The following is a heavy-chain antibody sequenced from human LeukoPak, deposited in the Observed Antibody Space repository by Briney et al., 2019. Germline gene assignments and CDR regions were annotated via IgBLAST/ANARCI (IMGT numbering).Heavy chain of an antibody. CDR3: ARGYYYDTKGGYYRYFDL. Sequence: RASVNVSCKASEYIFSGHYMHWVRQAPGQGLEWMGWINPKSGGTHYAQKFRGRVTMTRDTSISTAYMELSSLTYDDTAVYYCARGYYYDTKGGYYRYFDLWGRGTLVTVSA. CDR2: INPKSGGT. CDR1: EYIFSGHY. D-gene: IGHD3-22*01. J-gene: IGHJ2*01. V-gene: IGHV1-2*02.